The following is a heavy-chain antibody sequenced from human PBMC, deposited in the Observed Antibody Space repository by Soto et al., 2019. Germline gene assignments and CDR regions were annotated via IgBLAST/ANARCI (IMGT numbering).Heavy chain of an antibody. CDR1: GFTFSHVW. V-gene: IGHV3-15*01. Sequence: EVQLVESGGGLEKPGGSLRLSCAASGFTFSHVWMSWVRQAPGKGLEWVGRMKRKIDGETIDYAAPVKGRFTISRDDSKVALYLQMNRLKTEDTAVYYCPTEAYCSSTNCPRAFDNWGQGTVVNVSS. CDR2: MKRKIDGETI. J-gene: IGHJ3*02. CDR3: PTEAYCSSTNCPRAFDN. D-gene: IGHD2-2*01.